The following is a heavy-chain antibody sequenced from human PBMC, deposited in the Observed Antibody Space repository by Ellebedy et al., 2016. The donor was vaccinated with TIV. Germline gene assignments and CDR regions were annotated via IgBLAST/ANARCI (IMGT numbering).Heavy chain of an antibody. Sequence: GGSLRLXCAASGFTFSTYWMSWVRQAPGKGLEWVANIKQDGSEIYYVDSAKGRFTISRDNAKNSLYLQMNSLRAEDTPVYYCARKGLPDYWGQGTLVTVSS. J-gene: IGHJ4*02. CDR1: GFTFSTYW. CDR3: ARKGLPDY. V-gene: IGHV3-7*01. CDR2: IKQDGSEI.